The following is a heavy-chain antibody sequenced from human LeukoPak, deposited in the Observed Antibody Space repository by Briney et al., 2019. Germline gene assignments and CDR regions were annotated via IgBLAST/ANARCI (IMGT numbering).Heavy chain of an antibody. V-gene: IGHV4-30-4*07. CDR2: IYYTGST. J-gene: IGHJ5*02. CDR3: ARGGHSSGYEGRFDP. CDR1: GGSISRSGYS. D-gene: IGHD3-22*01. Sequence: SETLSLTCAVSGGSISRSGYSWSWIRQPPGKGLEWIGYIYYTGSTYYNPSLKSRLTISLDTSKNQFSLKLSSVTAADTAVYYCARGGHSSGYEGRFDPWGQGTLVTVSS.